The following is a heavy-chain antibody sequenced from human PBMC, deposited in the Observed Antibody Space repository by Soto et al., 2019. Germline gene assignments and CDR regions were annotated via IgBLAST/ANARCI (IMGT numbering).Heavy chain of an antibody. D-gene: IGHD6-19*01. CDR2: IWYDGSNK. V-gene: IGHV3-33*01. J-gene: IGHJ4*02. CDR3: ASPRRAVAGTLDY. Sequence: GGSLRLSCAASGFTFSSYGMHWVRQAPGKGLEWVAVIWYDGSNKYYADSVKGRFTISRDNSGNTLYLQMNSLRAEDTAVYYCASPRRAVAGTLDYWGQGTLVTVSS. CDR1: GFTFSSYG.